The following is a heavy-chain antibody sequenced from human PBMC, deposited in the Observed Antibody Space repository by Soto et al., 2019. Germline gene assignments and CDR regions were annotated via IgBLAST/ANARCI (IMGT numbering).Heavy chain of an antibody. V-gene: IGHV3-30-3*01. J-gene: IGHJ4*02. Sequence: QVQLVESGGGVVQPGRSLRLSCAASGFTFNNYAMHWVRQAPGKGLEWVAVISYDGSNKYYADSVKGRFTISRDNSKNTLYLQMNSLRAEDTAVNYCARDGVDIVATIQLDYWGQGTLVTVSS. CDR3: ARDGVDIVATIQLDY. D-gene: IGHD5-12*01. CDR2: ISYDGSNK. CDR1: GFTFNNYA.